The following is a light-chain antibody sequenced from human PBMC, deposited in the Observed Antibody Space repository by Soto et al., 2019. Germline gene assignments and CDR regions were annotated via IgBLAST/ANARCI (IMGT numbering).Light chain of an antibody. J-gene: IGLJ3*02. CDR3: AAWDDSLNGV. V-gene: IGLV1-44*01. Sequence: QSVLTQPPSASGTPGQRVTISCSGSSSNIGSNTVNWYQQLPGTAPKLLIYSNTQRPSGVPDRFSGSKSVTSASLAISGLQSEDEADYYCAAWDDSLNGVFGGGPQLTVL. CDR1: SSNIGSNT. CDR2: SNT.